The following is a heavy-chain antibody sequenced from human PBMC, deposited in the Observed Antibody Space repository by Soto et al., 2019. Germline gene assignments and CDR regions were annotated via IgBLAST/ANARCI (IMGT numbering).Heavy chain of an antibody. Sequence: GGSLRLSCAASGFTFSSYSMNWVRQAPGKGLEWVSSISSSSSYIYYADSVKGRFTISRDNAKNSLYLQMNSLRAEDTAVYYCAREKYEHGSRERWFDYWGQGTLVTVSS. J-gene: IGHJ4*02. D-gene: IGHD1-26*01. CDR3: AREKYEHGSRERWFDY. V-gene: IGHV3-21*01. CDR2: ISSSSSYI. CDR1: GFTFSSYS.